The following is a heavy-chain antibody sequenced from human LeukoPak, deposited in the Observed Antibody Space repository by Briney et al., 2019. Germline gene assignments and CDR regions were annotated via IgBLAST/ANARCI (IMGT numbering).Heavy chain of an antibody. V-gene: IGHV3-23*01. D-gene: IGHD2-2*01. CDR1: GFTFSSYA. CDR2: ISGSGGST. Sequence: PGGSLRLSCAASGFTFSSYAMSWVRQAPGKGLEWVSAISGSGGSTYYADSVKGRFTISRDNSKNTRYLQMNSLRPEDTAVYHCARDKIPAPWDGMDVWGQETTVTVSS. CDR3: ARDKIPAPWDGMDV. J-gene: IGHJ6*02.